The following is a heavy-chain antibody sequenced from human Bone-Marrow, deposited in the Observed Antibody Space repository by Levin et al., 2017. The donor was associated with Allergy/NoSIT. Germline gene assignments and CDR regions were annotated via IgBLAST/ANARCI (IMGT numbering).Heavy chain of an antibody. J-gene: IGHJ4*02. V-gene: IGHV4-34*01. CDR2: INHSGST. D-gene: IGHD2-2*01. CDR3: ARGRHVVVPAAVGQFDY. CDR1: GGSFSGYY. Sequence: NPSETLSLTCAVYGGSFSGYYWSWIRQPPGKGLEWIGEINHSGSTNYNPSLKSRVTISVDTSKNQFSLKLSSVTAADTAVYYCARGRHVVVPAAVGQFDYWGQGTLVTVSS.